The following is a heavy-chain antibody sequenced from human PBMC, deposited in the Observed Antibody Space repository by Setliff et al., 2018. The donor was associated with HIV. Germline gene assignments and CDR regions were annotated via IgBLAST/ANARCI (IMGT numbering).Heavy chain of an antibody. CDR1: GLSLSTSGVG. J-gene: IGHJ4*02. Sequence: GSGPTLVNPTQTLPLTCPFSGLSLSTSGVGVGWIRQSPGKALEWLAFIYWKNNKHYSTSLKSRLTVTKDTSKNRVVFTMTNMDPVDTATYYCAYSGRQLRGPYFDFWGQGTPVTVSS. V-gene: IGHV2-5*01. CDR2: IYWKNNK. CDR3: AYSGRQLRGPYFDF. D-gene: IGHD1-1*01.